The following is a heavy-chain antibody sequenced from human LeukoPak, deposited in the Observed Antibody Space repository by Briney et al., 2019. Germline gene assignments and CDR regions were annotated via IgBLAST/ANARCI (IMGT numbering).Heavy chain of an antibody. CDR2: IYWDDDK. V-gene: IGHV2-5*02. J-gene: IGHJ4*02. CDR1: GFSLSARGVG. CDR3: AHRQNYYDSSIFDY. D-gene: IGHD3-22*01. Sequence: SGPTLVEPTQTLTLTCTFSGFSLSARGVGVGWIRQPPGKALEWLALIYWDDDKRYSPSLKSRLTITKDTSKNQVVLTMTNMDPVDTATYYRAHRQNYYDSSIFDYWGQGTLVTVSS.